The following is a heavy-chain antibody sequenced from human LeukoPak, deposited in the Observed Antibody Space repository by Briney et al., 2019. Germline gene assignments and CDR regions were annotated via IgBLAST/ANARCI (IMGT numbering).Heavy chain of an antibody. V-gene: IGHV4-59*08. CDR3: ARRDGGAAFDI. Sequence: SETVSLTCTGYGGSISTFYWSWHRQPPGHGREWNEYIYYSGSTNSNPSLKSRVTISVDTSKNQFSLKLTSVTAADTAVYYCARRDGGAAFDIWGQGTMVTVSS. D-gene: IGHD4-23*01. CDR2: IYYSGST. CDR1: GGSISTFY. J-gene: IGHJ3*02.